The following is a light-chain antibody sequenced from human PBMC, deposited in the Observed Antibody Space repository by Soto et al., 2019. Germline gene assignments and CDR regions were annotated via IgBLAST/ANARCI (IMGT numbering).Light chain of an antibody. J-gene: IGLJ1*01. CDR1: SRDVGGHNY. CDR2: EAS. Sequence: QSALTQPPSASGSPGQSVTLSCTGTSRDVGGHNYVSWYQQHPGKAPKLIIYEASKRPSGVPDRFSGSKSGNTASLTVSGLQAEDEADYYCSSYSGTNTLLNFFGTGTKLTVL. V-gene: IGLV2-8*01. CDR3: SSYSGTNTLLNF.